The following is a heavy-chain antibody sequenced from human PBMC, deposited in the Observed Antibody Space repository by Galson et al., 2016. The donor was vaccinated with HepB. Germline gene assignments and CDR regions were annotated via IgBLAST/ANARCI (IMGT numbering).Heavy chain of an antibody. CDR3: ARHPFDY. CDR2: IYYGGST. Sequence: SETLSLTCSVTGGSITSGNIYWAWVRQPPGKGLEWIASIYYGGSTYYNPALKSRVTISADTSKNQFSLELNSFTAADTAVYYCARHPFDYWGQGVLVTVSS. CDR1: GGSITSGNIY. J-gene: IGHJ4*02. V-gene: IGHV4-39*01.